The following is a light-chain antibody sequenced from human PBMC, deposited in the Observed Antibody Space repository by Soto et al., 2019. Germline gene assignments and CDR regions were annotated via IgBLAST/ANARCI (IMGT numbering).Light chain of an antibody. CDR3: SSYAGSYTLYV. Sequence: QSVLTQPRSVSGSPGQSVTISCTGTSSDVGAYNYVSWYQQYPDKAPKLLIYDVNKRPSGVPDRFSGSKSGDTASLTISGLQAEDEADYYCSSYAGSYTLYVFGTGTQLTVL. CDR2: DVN. V-gene: IGLV2-11*01. CDR1: SSDVGAYNY. J-gene: IGLJ1*01.